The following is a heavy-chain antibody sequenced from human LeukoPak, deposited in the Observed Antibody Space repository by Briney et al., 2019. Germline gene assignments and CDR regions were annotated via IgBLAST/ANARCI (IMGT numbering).Heavy chain of an antibody. D-gene: IGHD1-26*01. V-gene: IGHV3-30*18. CDR1: GFTFSSYG. CDR3: AKEGDSGSYLFDY. CDR2: ISYDGSNK. J-gene: IGHJ4*02. Sequence: GRSLRLSCAASGFTFSSYGMHWVRQAPGKGLEWGAVISYDGSNKYYADSVKGRFAISRDNSKNTLYLQMNSLRAEDTAVYYCAKEGDSGSYLFDYWGQGTLVTVSS.